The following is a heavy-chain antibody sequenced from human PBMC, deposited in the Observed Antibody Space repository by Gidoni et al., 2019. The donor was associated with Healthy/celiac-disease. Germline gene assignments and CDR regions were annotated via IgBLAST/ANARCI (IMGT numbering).Heavy chain of an antibody. D-gene: IGHD2-21*01. J-gene: IGHJ6*02. CDR3: ARELVVIAIGYSDYYYGMDV. CDR1: VFPFSDYY. CDR2: ISSSGSTI. Sequence: QVQLVESGGGLVKPGGSLRLSCAASVFPFSDYYMSWIRQAPGKGLGWVSYISSSGSTIYYADAVKGRFTISRDNAKNSLYLQMNSLRAEDTAVYYCARELVVIAIGYSDYYYGMDVWGQGTTVTVSS. V-gene: IGHV3-11*01.